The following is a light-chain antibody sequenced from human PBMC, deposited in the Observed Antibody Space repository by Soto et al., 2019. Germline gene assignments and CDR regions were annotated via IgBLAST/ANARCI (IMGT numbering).Light chain of an antibody. CDR1: QSVLYSPNDKNY. CDR2: WAS. Sequence: DIVMTQSPDSLAVSLGERATINCKSCQSVLYSPNDKNYLAWYQQKPGQPPKLLIYWASTRESGVPDRFSGSGSGTDFTLTISSLQAEDVAVYYCQQYYTTPQTFGQGTKLEIK. J-gene: IGKJ2*01. CDR3: QQYYTTPQT. V-gene: IGKV4-1*01.